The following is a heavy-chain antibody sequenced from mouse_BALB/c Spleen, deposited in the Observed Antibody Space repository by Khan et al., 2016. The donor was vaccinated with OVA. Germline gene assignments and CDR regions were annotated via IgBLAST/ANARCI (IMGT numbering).Heavy chain of an antibody. Sequence: VQLQQSGAELARPGASVKLSCKASGYTFTSYWMQWVKQRPGQGLEWIGAIYPGDGDTRYTQKFKGKATLTADKSSSKAYRQLSSLASEASAVYYSARRCEGNPLFFDYWGQGTTLTVSS. CDR3: ARRCEGNPLFFDY. V-gene: IGHV1-87*01. J-gene: IGHJ2*01. CDR1: GYTFTSYW. D-gene: IGHD2-1*01. CDR2: IYPGDGDT.